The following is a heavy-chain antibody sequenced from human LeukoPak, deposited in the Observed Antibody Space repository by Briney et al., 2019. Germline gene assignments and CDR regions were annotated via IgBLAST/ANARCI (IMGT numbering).Heavy chain of an antibody. CDR2: ISPDGSRT. Sequence: PGGSLRLSCAASGFTFSRYWMHWVRQAPGKGLVWVSRISPDGSRTTYADSVKGRFTISRDNAKNSLYLQMNSLRAEDTAVYYCARDATMVPLYYYYYMDVWGKGTTVTVSS. J-gene: IGHJ6*03. CDR1: GFTFSRYW. D-gene: IGHD3-10*01. CDR3: ARDATMVPLYYYYYMDV. V-gene: IGHV3-74*01.